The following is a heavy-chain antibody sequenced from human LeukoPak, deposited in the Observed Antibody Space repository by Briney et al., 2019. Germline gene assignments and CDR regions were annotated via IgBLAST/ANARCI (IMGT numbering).Heavy chain of an antibody. CDR2: ISSSSSYI. Sequence: AGGSLRLSCAVSGFTFSYYAMHWVRQAPGKGLEWVSSISSSSSYIYYADSVKGRFTISRDNAKNSLYLQMNSLRAGDTAVYYCARTEYSSGWYLVHDWFDPWGQGTLVTVSS. D-gene: IGHD6-19*01. CDR1: GFTFSYYA. CDR3: ARTEYSSGWYLVHDWFDP. V-gene: IGHV3-21*01. J-gene: IGHJ5*02.